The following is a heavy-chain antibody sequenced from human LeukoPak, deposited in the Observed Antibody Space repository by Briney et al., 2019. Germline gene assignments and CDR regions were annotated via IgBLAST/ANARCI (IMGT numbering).Heavy chain of an antibody. CDR1: GFTFSSYP. CDR3: AKPRAAAGVMAFDY. V-gene: IGHV3-23*01. Sequence: GGSLRLSCAASGFTFSSYPMFWVRQAPGKGLKWVSASAGSGGSAYNADSVKGRFTISKDNSKNTLHLQMNSLRVEDTAVYYCAKPRAAAGVMAFDYWGQGSLVTVSS. J-gene: IGHJ4*02. CDR2: SAGSGGSA. D-gene: IGHD6-13*01.